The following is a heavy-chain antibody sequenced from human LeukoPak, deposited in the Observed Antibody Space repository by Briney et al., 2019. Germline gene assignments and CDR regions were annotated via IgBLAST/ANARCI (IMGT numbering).Heavy chain of an antibody. V-gene: IGHV1-69*01. CDR1: GGIFSSYA. CDR3: ARDLDNVWGSYRYKAGY. Sequence: GSSVKVSCKASGGIFSSYAISWVRQAPGQGLEWMGGIIPIFGTANYAQKFQGRVTITADESTSTAYMELSSLRSEDTAVYYCARDLDNVWGSYRYKAGYWGQGTLVTVSS. D-gene: IGHD3-16*02. CDR2: IIPIFGTA. J-gene: IGHJ4*02.